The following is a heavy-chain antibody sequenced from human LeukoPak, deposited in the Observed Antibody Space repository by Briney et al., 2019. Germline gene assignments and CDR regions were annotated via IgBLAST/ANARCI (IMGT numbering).Heavy chain of an antibody. D-gene: IGHD3-10*01. Sequence: GGSLRLSCAASGFTFSRYWMHWVRQAPGKGLVWVSGISSGGGSTYFADSVRGRFIISRDNSKNTLHLQMDSLRVDDTAVYYCAKDPSSGFGDGDAFDIWGQGTTGTLSS. CDR2: ISSGGGST. V-gene: IGHV3-23*01. CDR1: GFTFSRYW. J-gene: IGHJ3*02. CDR3: AKDPSSGFGDGDAFDI.